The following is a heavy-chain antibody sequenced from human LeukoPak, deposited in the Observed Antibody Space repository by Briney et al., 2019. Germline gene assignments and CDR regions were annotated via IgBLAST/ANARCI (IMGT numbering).Heavy chain of an antibody. CDR1: GFTFSSYA. J-gene: IGHJ4*02. CDR2: ISGSGGST. Sequence: PGGSLRLPCAASGFTFSSYAMTWVRQAPGKGLEWVPTISGSGGSTYYADSVKGRFTISRDNSKNTLYLQMNSLRAEDTAVYYCTKDRLTGYSFGYSYFDYWGQGTLVTVSS. D-gene: IGHD5-18*01. CDR3: TKDRLTGYSFGYSYFDY. V-gene: IGHV3-23*01.